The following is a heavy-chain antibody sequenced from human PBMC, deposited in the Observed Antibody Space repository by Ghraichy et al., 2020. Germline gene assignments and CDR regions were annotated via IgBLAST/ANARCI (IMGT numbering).Heavy chain of an antibody. CDR1: GGSISSSNW. CDR3: ARSGGSGWTYGMDV. CDR2: IYHSGST. J-gene: IGHJ6*02. D-gene: IGHD6-19*01. Sequence: SETLSLTCAVSGGSISSSNWWSWVRQPPGKGLEWIGEIYHSGSTNYNPSLKSRVTISVDKSKNQFSLKLSSVTAADTAVYYCARSGGSGWTYGMDVWGQGTTVTVSS. V-gene: IGHV4-4*02.